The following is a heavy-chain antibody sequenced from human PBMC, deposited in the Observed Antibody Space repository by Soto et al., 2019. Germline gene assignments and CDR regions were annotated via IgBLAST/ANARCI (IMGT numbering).Heavy chain of an antibody. V-gene: IGHV4-39*01. CDR3: ASLSEMTTVAGFDP. Sequence: SETLSLTCTVSGGSISSSSYYWGWIRQPPGKGLEWIGSIYYSGSTYYNPSLKSRVTISVDTCKNQFSLKLSSVTAADTAVYYCASLSEMTTVAGFDPWGQGTLVTVSS. CDR2: IYYSGST. J-gene: IGHJ5*02. D-gene: IGHD4-17*01. CDR1: GGSISSSSYY.